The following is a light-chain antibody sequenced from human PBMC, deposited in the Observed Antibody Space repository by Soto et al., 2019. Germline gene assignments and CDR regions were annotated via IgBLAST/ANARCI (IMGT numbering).Light chain of an antibody. CDR1: SSDVGCYRY. J-gene: IGLJ1*01. CDR3: SSYTGRRTNGRTNV. CDR2: EVS. V-gene: IGLV2-14*01. Sequence: QSVLTQPDALSGAPGQSITISCTGTSSDVGCYRYVSWYQQDPGKAPKLLIYEVSNRPSGVSNRFSGSKSGNTASLTISGVQAEDAADHYCSSYTGRRTNGRTNVLRTGTKVTVL.